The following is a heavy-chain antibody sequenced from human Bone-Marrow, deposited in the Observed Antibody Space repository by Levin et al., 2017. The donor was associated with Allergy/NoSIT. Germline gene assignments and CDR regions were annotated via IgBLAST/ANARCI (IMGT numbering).Heavy chain of an antibody. CDR2: IYHSGST. Sequence: SETLSLTCAVSGYSISSGYYWGWIRQPPGKGLEWIGSIYHSGSTYYNPSLKSRVTISVDTSKNQFSLKLSSVTAADTAVYYCAREIYDYVWGSYRYNWFDPWGQGTLVTVSS. CDR1: GYSISSGYY. D-gene: IGHD3-16*02. CDR3: AREIYDYVWGSYRYNWFDP. V-gene: IGHV4-38-2*02. J-gene: IGHJ5*02.